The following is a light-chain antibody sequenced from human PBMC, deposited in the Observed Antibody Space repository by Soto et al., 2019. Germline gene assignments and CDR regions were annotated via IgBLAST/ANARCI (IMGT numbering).Light chain of an antibody. CDR3: QQYTGPPNN. CDR1: QSVSTNN. Sequence: IVLTQSPGTLSSSPGERATLSCRASQSVSTNNLAWYQQRPGQAPRLLIYGASTRATGIPDRFSGSGYGTDFTLTITRLEPEDSAVYFCQQYTGPPNNFGQGTRREIK. V-gene: IGKV3-20*01. CDR2: GAS. J-gene: IGKJ5*01.